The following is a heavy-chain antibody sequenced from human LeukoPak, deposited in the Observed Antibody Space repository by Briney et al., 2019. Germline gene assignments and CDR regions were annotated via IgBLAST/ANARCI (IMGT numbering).Heavy chain of an antibody. D-gene: IGHD1-14*01. V-gene: IGHV5-51*01. CDR2: IYPGDSDT. Sequence: GESLKISCKGSGYSFTSYWIGWVREMPGKGLEWLGIIYPGDSDTRYSPSFQGQVTISADKSISTAYLQWSSLKATDTAMYYCARRLVLNGTLGDYWGQGTLVTVSS. CDR3: ARRLVLNGTLGDY. J-gene: IGHJ4*02. CDR1: GYSFTSYW.